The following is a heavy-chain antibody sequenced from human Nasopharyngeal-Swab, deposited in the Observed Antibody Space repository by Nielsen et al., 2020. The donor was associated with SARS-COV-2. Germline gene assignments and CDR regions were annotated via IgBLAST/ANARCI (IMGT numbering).Heavy chain of an antibody. D-gene: IGHD6-13*01. CDR2: TYYRSKWYN. CDR3: AREISSWSYYCYYYMDV. J-gene: IGHJ6*03. V-gene: IGHV6-1*01. Sequence: WIRQSPSRGLEWLGRTYYRSKWYNDYAVSVKSRITINPDTSKNQFSLQLNSVTPEDTAVYYCAREISSWSYYCYYYMDVWGKGTTVTVSS.